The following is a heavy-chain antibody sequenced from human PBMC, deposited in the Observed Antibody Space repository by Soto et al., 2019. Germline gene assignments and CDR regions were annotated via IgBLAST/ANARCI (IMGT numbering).Heavy chain of an antibody. Sequence: ASVKVSCKASGYSFTSYAMHWVRQAPGQRLEWMGWINAGNGNTKYSQKFQGRVTITRDTSASTAYMELSSLRSEDTAVYYFARLYPPLRGSSWLDYWGQGTLVTVSS. CDR1: GYSFTSYA. V-gene: IGHV1-3*01. D-gene: IGHD6-13*01. CDR2: INAGNGNT. J-gene: IGHJ4*02. CDR3: ARLYPPLRGSSWLDY.